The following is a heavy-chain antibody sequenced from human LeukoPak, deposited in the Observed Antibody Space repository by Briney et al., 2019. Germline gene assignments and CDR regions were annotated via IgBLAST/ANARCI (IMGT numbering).Heavy chain of an antibody. V-gene: IGHV4-39*07. Sequence: SETLSLTCTVSGDSISSSVFYWTWIRQSPGKGLEWIGNIYCNSGHTSYNPSLQSRVTISRDTSNNQFSLRLGSVTAADTAVYYCAREADGVFRVVKAIEYWGQGTLVTVSS. D-gene: IGHD3-3*01. CDR1: GDSISSSVFY. CDR3: AREADGVFRVVKAIEY. CDR2: IYCNSGHT. J-gene: IGHJ4*02.